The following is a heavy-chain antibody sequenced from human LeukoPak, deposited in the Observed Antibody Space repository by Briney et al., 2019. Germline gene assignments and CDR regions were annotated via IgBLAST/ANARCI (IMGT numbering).Heavy chain of an antibody. CDR2: INHSGSS. CDR3: ARAPSRYDVLTGYYGGWFDS. Sequence: SETLSLTCAVYGGSFSGYYWSWIRQPPGKGLEWIGEINHSGSSNYNPSLKSRVTISVDTCKNQFSLKLSSVTAADMAVYYCARAPSRYDVLTGYYGGWFDSWGQGTLVTVSS. V-gene: IGHV4-34*01. J-gene: IGHJ5*01. D-gene: IGHD3-9*01. CDR1: GGSFSGYY.